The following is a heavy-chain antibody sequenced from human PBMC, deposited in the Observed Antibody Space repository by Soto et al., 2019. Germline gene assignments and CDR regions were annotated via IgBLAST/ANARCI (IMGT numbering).Heavy chain of an antibody. V-gene: IGHV4-59*01. CDR3: ARGLRGEYFQGSRRFYYHMHV. D-gene: IGHD3-16*01. Sequence: SETLSLSCTVSGGSTSSYYWSWIRQPPGKGLEAIGYIYYSGSTNYNPSLESRVTISVDTSKNQFSLKLSSVTAADTAVYFCARGLRGEYFQGSRRFYYHMHVRGKATTVTVSS. J-gene: IGHJ6*03. CDR1: GGSTSSYY. CDR2: IYYSGST.